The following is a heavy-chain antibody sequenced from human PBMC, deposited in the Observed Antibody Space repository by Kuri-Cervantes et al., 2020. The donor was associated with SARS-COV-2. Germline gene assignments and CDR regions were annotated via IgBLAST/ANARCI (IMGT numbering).Heavy chain of an antibody. J-gene: IGHJ4*02. Sequence: GGSLRLSCAASGFTFSSYGMHWVRQAPGKGLEWVAFTQYDGSSKYYADSVKGRFTISRDNSKNTLYLLMNSLRAEDTAVYYCAKGCSSTSCYKVLYYWGQGTLVTVSS. D-gene: IGHD2-2*02. V-gene: IGHV3-30*02. CDR3: AKGCSSTSCYKVLYY. CDR1: GFTFSSYG. CDR2: TQYDGSSK.